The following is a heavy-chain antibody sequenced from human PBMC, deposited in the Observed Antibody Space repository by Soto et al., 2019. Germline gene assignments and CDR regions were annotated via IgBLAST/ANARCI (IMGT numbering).Heavy chain of an antibody. Sequence: QVQLVQSGAEVKKPGASVKVSCKTSGYTFTNYYIHWVRQAPGQGLEWMGIINPSGVSTTYAHKFQGRVTMTRDRSTSTVYIELSSLRSEDTAVYYCAREFIAGYYDSSGNNAFDFWGQGTMVTVSS. CDR2: INPSGVST. J-gene: IGHJ3*01. D-gene: IGHD3-22*01. CDR1: GYTFTNYY. V-gene: IGHV1-46*01. CDR3: AREFIAGYYDSSGNNAFDF.